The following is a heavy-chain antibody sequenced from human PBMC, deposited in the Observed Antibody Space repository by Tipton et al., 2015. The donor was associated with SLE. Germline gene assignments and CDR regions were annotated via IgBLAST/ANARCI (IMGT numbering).Heavy chain of an antibody. CDR1: GGSMSSDNYY. Sequence: LRLSCTVSGGSMSSDNYYWSWIRQHPGKGLEWIGYIHYSGTPYYNPSLKSRVVISVDTSKNQFSLQLRSVTAADTAVYYCAREGGWSKYNLFDPWGQGTLVIVSS. V-gene: IGHV4-31*02. D-gene: IGHD2-15*01. CDR2: IHYSGTP. CDR3: AREGGWSKYNLFDP. J-gene: IGHJ5*02.